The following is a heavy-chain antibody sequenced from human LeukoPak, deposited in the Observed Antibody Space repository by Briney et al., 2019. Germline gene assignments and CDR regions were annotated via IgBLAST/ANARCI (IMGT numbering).Heavy chain of an antibody. CDR1: GFTFSSYA. D-gene: IGHD4-17*01. CDR2: ITGSGDNT. V-gene: IGHV3-23*01. CDR3: AKDLYGDYEGDY. Sequence: PGGSLRLSCAVSGFTFSSYAMSWVRQAPGKGLEWVSTITGSGDNTYYADSVKGRFTISRDNSKNTLNLQTNSLRAEDTAVYYCAKDLYGDYEGDYWGQGTLVTVSS. J-gene: IGHJ4*02.